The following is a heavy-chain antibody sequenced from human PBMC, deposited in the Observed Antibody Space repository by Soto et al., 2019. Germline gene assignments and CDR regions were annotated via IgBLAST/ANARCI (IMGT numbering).Heavy chain of an antibody. CDR3: ARRVPAAISWWFDP. CDR1: GGPISSYY. D-gene: IGHD2-2*02. J-gene: IGHJ5*02. Sequence: PSETLSLTCTVSGGPISSYYWSWIRQPPGKGLEWIGYIYYSGSTNYNPSLKSRVTISVDTSKNQFSLKLSSVTAADTAVYYCARRVPAAISWWFDPWGQGTLVTVSS. V-gene: IGHV4-59*01. CDR2: IYYSGST.